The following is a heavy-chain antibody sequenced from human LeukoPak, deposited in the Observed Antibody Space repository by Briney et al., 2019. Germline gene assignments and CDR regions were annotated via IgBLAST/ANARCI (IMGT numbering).Heavy chain of an antibody. CDR3: AKASDYYGSGRDDAFDI. Sequence: PGGSPRLSCAASGFTFSSYGMHWVRQAPGKGLEWVAVISYDGSNKYYADSVKGRFTISRDNSKNTLYLQMNSLRAEDTAVYYCAKASDYYGSGRDDAFDIWGQGTMVTVSS. V-gene: IGHV3-30*18. CDR1: GFTFSSYG. J-gene: IGHJ3*02. D-gene: IGHD3-10*01. CDR2: ISYDGSNK.